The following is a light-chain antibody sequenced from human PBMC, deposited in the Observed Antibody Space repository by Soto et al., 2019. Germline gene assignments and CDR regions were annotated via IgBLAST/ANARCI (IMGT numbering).Light chain of an antibody. Sequence: QSALTQPRSVSGSPGQSVTISCTGTASDVGAYNYVSWYQHHPGKAPKLMIYDVTKRPSGVPDRFSGFKSGSAASLTISGLQAEDEGDYYCCSYAGSYSLLFGGGTKVTVL. CDR2: DVT. J-gene: IGLJ3*02. CDR1: ASDVGAYNY. CDR3: CSYAGSYSLL. V-gene: IGLV2-11*01.